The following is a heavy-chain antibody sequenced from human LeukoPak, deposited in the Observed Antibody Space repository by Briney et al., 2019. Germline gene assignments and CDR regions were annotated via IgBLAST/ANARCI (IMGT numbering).Heavy chain of an antibody. Sequence: PGGSLRLSCAASGFTFSSYGMHWVRQAPGKGLEWVAVISYDGSNKYYADSVKGRFTISRDNSKNTLYLQMNSLRAEDTAVYYCAKSMTDRLGELPSYYFDYWGQGTLVTVSS. CDR2: ISYDGSNK. D-gene: IGHD3-16*02. V-gene: IGHV3-30*18. J-gene: IGHJ4*02. CDR1: GFTFSSYG. CDR3: AKSMTDRLGELPSYYFDY.